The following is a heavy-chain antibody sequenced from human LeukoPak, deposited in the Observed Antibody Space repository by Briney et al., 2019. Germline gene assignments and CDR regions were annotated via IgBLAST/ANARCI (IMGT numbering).Heavy chain of an antibody. D-gene: IGHD5-12*01. Sequence: PSETLSLTCTVSGGSVNSGTYYWSWIRQPPGKGLEWIGEIYHSGSTNYNPSLKSRVTISVDKSKNQFSLKLSSVTAADTAVYYCARDLRDYDSGYERGGGDYWGQGTLVTVSS. J-gene: IGHJ4*02. CDR1: GGSVNSGTYY. CDR2: IYHSGST. V-gene: IGHV4-39*07. CDR3: ARDLRDYDSGYERGGGDY.